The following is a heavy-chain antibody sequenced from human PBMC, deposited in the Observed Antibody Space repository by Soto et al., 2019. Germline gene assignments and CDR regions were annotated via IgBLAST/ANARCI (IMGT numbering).Heavy chain of an antibody. J-gene: IGHJ4*02. CDR2: IYYSGIT. CDR3: ARMYYYGSGTLDYIDY. CDR1: GGSISNYY. V-gene: IGHV4-59*01. Sequence: SDTLSLTCTVSGGSISNYYWSWIRQPPGKGLEWIGYIYYSGITNYNPSLKSRVTISVDTSKNQFSLKLSSVTAADTAVYYCARMYYYGSGTLDYIDYWGQGTLVTVSS. D-gene: IGHD3-10*01.